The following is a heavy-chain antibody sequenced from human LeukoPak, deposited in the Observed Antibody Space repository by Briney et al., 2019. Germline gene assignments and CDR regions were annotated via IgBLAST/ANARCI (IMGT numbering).Heavy chain of an antibody. D-gene: IGHD3-9*01. CDR3: ARGTNYDILTGYYTGRGSWYFDL. Sequence: GGSLRLSCAASGFTFSSYDMHWVRQPTGKGLEWVSVIGTAGDTYYPGSVKGRFTISRENAKNSLYLQMNSLRAGDTAVYYCARGTNYDILTGYYTGRGSWYFDLWGRGTLVTVSS. V-gene: IGHV3-13*04. J-gene: IGHJ2*01. CDR1: GFTFSSYD. CDR2: IGTAGDT.